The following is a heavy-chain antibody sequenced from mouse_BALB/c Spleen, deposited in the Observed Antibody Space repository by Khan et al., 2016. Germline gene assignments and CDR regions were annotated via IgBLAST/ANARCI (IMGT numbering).Heavy chain of an antibody. CDR3: ARDYGRPRGARVY. Sequence: VQLKESGPELVKPGASVKISCKASGYSFIGYFMNWVMQSHGKSLEWIGRINPYNGDTFYNQKFKGKATLTVDKSSRIAHMALRSLVAEYSAVFYCARDYGRPRGARVYWGQGTSVTVAS. V-gene: IGHV1-20*02. J-gene: IGHJ4*01. CDR1: GYSFIGYF. D-gene: IGHD1-1*01. CDR2: INPYNGDT.